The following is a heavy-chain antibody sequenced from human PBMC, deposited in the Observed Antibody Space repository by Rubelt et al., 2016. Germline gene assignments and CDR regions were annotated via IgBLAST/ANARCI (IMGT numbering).Heavy chain of an antibody. J-gene: IGHJ6*02. CDR1: GLKFSGSA. D-gene: IGHD3-22*01. V-gene: IGHV3-73*01. CDR2: IRTKANSYAT. CDR3: AREDYYDSSGYYYYGMDV. Sequence: VESGGGLVQPGGFLKLACAASGLKFSGSAIHWVRQASGKGLEWIGRIRTKANSYATGYGASVKGRFTISRDDSKNTAYLQMNSLKIEDTAVYYCAREDYYDSSGYYYYGMDVWGQGTTVTVSS.